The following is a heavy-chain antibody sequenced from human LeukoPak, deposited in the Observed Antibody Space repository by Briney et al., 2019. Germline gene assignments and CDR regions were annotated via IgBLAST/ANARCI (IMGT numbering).Heavy chain of an antibody. CDR2: ISGSGGST. Sequence: PGGSLRLSCAASGFTFSSYAMSWVRQAPGKGLEWASAISGSGGSTYYADSVKGRFTISRDNSKNTLYLQMNSLRAEDTAVYYCAKVDGGHVKYFQHWGQGTLVTVSS. CDR3: AKVDGGHVKYFQH. D-gene: IGHD2-15*01. CDR1: GFTFSSYA. J-gene: IGHJ1*01. V-gene: IGHV3-23*01.